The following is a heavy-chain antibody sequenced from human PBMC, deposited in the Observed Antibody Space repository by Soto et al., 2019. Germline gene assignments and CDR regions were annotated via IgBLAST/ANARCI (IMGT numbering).Heavy chain of an antibody. D-gene: IGHD2-2*01. Sequence: GGSLRLSCAASGFTFDDYAMHWVRQAPGKGLEWVSGISWNSGSIGYADSVKGRFTISRDNAKNSLYLQMNSLSAEDKALESCEKDGASGGGIVAGPDYYYYGMDVWGQGTTVTVSS. J-gene: IGHJ6*02. CDR2: ISWNSGSI. V-gene: IGHV3-9*01. CDR1: GFTFDDYA. CDR3: EKDGASGGGIVAGPDYYYYGMDV.